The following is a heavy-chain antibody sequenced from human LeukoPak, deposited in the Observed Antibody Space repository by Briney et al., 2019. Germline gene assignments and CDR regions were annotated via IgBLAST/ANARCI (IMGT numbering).Heavy chain of an antibody. CDR1: GYPFSSYS. CDR3: ARGSTYYDSSGQVPFDY. V-gene: IGHV3-48*01. Sequence: GGSLRLSCVASGYPFSSYSMNWIRQAPGKGLEWVSYISVSGGVRSYADSVKGRFTISRDNGKNTLYLQMNSLRAEDTAVYYCARGSTYYDSSGQVPFDYWGQGTLVTVSS. CDR2: ISVSGGVR. D-gene: IGHD3-22*01. J-gene: IGHJ4*02.